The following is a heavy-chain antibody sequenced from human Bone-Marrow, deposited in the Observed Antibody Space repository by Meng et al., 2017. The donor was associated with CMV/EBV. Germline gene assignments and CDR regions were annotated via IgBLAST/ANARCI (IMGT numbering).Heavy chain of an antibody. CDR1: GGSMSSYY. CDR3: AREGYYGMDV. CDR2: IHSSGST. Sequence: SETLSLTCTVPGGSMSSYYWSWIRQPPGKGLEWIGYIHSSGSTNYNPSLKSRVTISVDTSKNQFSLKLSSVTAADTAVYYCAREGYYGMDVWGQGTTVTVSS. V-gene: IGHV4-59*01. J-gene: IGHJ6*02.